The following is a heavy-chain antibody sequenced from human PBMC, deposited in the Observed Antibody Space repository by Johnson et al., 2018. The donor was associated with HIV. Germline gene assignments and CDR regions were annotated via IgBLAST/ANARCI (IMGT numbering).Heavy chain of an antibody. D-gene: IGHD1-26*01. CDR1: GFTFSDYY. V-gene: IGHV3-11*04. CDR2: ISSSGSTI. CDR3: ARDQAVGATSDAFDI. Sequence: QVQLVESGGGLVKPGGSLRLSCAASGFTFSDYYMSWIRQAPGQGLEWVSYISSSGSTIHYADSVKGRFTISRNNAKNSLYLQTNSLRAEDTAVYYCARDQAVGATSDAFDIWGQGTMVTVSS. J-gene: IGHJ3*02.